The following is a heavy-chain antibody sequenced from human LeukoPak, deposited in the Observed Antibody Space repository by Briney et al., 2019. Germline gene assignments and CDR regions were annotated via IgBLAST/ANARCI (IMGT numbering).Heavy chain of an antibody. Sequence: GGSLVLSCAASGFIFNNYGLIWVRPAPGKGLEWVSAISNDGGGTQYADFVEGRFTISRDNSKNTLFLQMSSLRAEDTALYYCAKGSSGYFADLWGQGTLVTVSS. V-gene: IGHV3-23*01. J-gene: IGHJ5*02. CDR1: GFIFNNYG. D-gene: IGHD3-22*01. CDR3: AKGSSGYFADL. CDR2: ISNDGGGT.